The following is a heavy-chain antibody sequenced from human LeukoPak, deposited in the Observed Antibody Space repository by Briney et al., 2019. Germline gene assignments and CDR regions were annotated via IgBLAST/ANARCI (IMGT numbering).Heavy chain of an antibody. CDR2: FVVEDGER. CDR3: ATLDLPPSTSAVAS. D-gene: IGHD2-2*01. J-gene: IGHJ5*01. V-gene: IGHV1-24*01. CDR1: GYTLSDVS. Sequence: ASVKVSRKVSGYTLSDVSMHWVRQGPGKGLEWMGGFVVEDGERIYAQKFRGRVRVTEDTSTDTAYMELSSLRSEDTAVYYCATLDLPPSTSAVASWGQGTLVTVSS.